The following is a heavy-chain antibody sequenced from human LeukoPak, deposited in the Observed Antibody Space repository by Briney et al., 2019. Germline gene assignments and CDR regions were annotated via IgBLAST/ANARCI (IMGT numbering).Heavy chain of an antibody. V-gene: IGHV3-11*01. Sequence: GSLRLSCAASGFTFSDYYMSWIRQAPGKGLEWVSYISSSGSTIYYADSVKGRFTISRDNAKNSLYLQMNSLRAEDTAVYYCARLVGYNFYYYMDVWGKGTTVTVSS. CDR1: GFTFSDYY. D-gene: IGHD5-24*01. J-gene: IGHJ6*03. CDR3: ARLVGYNFYYYMDV. CDR2: ISSSGSTI.